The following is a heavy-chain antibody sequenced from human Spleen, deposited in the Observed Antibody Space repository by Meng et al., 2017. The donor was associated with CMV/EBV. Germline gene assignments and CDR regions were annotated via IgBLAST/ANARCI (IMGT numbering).Heavy chain of an antibody. CDR1: GGSVSSGSYY. J-gene: IGHJ4*02. CDR2: IYYSGST. Sequence: GSLRLSCTVSGGSVSSGSYYWSWIRQPPGKGLEWIGYIYYSGSTYYDPSLKSRVTISVDTSNNQFSLKLSAVTAADTAVYYCARSRAGFRDTRTLDYWGQGALVTVSS. V-gene: IGHV4-61*01. CDR3: ARSRAGFRDTRTLDY. D-gene: IGHD3-10*01.